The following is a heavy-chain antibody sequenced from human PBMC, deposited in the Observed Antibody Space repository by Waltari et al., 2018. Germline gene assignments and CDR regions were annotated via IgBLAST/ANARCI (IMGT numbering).Heavy chain of an antibody. CDR2: ISYDGSNK. D-gene: IGHD2-21*02. CDR3: ARDYGGNSDYFDY. V-gene: IGHV3-30-3*01. Sequence: QVQLVESGGGVVQPGRSLRLSCAASGFTFSSYAMHWVRPAPGKGLEWVAVISYDGSNKYYADSVKGRFTISRDNSKNTLYLQMNSLRAEDTAVYYCARDYGGNSDYFDYWGQGTLVTVSS. J-gene: IGHJ4*02. CDR1: GFTFSSYA.